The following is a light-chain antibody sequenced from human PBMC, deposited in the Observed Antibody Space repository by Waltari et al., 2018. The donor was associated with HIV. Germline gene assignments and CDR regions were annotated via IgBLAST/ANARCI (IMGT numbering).Light chain of an antibody. CDR1: SSNIGAGYA. CDR3: QSYDSSLSGWV. Sequence: QSVLTQPPSVSGAPGPRVTISCTGSSSNIGAGYAVQWYQQLPGTAPKLLIYANNNRPSGVPDRFSGSKSATSASLAITGLQAEDEADYYCQSYDSSLSGWVFGGGTKLTVL. V-gene: IGLV1-40*01. CDR2: ANN. J-gene: IGLJ3*02.